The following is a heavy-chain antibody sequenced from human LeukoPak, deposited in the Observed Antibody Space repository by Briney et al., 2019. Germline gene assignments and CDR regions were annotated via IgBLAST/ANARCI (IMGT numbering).Heavy chain of an antibody. CDR3: ARDPSYDSSGYPNWFDP. Sequence: ASVKVSCKASGYTFTSYGITWVRLAPGQWLEWMGWISAYNGNTNYAQMFQGRVTMTTDTSTNTAYMELRSLRADDTAMYYCARDPSYDSSGYPNWFDPWGQGTLVTVSS. D-gene: IGHD3-22*01. J-gene: IGHJ5*02. CDR1: GYTFTSYG. CDR2: ISAYNGNT. V-gene: IGHV1-18*01.